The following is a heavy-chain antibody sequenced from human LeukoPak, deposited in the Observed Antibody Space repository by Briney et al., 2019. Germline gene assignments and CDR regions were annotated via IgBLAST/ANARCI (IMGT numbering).Heavy chain of an antibody. V-gene: IGHV3-53*01. Sequence: SGGSLRLSCAVSGFPVSSNFMSWVRQAPGKGLQSVSIMFSGGSTDYADSVRGRFSISRDSSQNTVSLQMNSLRVEDTAVYYCARGDGSSWPLDKWGQGTLVTVSS. CDR3: ARGDGSSWPLDK. CDR1: GFPVSSNF. D-gene: IGHD6-13*01. CDR2: MFSGGST. J-gene: IGHJ4*02.